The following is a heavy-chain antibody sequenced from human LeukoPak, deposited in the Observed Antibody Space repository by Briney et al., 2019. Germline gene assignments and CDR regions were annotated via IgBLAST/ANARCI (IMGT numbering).Heavy chain of an antibody. CDR3: ARDLPYGDYADY. CDR2: IKQDGSEK. Sequence: GGSLRLSCAASGFTFSSYAMSWVRQAPGKGLEWVANIKQDGSEKYYVDSVKGRFTTSRDNAKNSLYLQMNSLRAEDTAVYYCARDLPYGDYADYWGQGTLVTVSS. D-gene: IGHD4-17*01. J-gene: IGHJ4*02. V-gene: IGHV3-7*01. CDR1: GFTFSSYA.